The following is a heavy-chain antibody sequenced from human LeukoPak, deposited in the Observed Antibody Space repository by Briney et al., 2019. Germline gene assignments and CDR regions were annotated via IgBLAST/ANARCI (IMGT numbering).Heavy chain of an antibody. CDR3: ARKIYDYVWGSCSGFDY. D-gene: IGHD3-16*01. CDR1: GGSISSSSYY. Sequence: PSETLSLTCTVSGGSISSSSYYWGWIRPPPGKGLEWIGSIYYSGSTYYNPSLKSRVTISVDTSKNQFSLKLSSVTAADTAVYYCARKIYDYVWGSCSGFDYWGQGTLVTVSS. J-gene: IGHJ4*02. V-gene: IGHV4-39*01. CDR2: IYYSGST.